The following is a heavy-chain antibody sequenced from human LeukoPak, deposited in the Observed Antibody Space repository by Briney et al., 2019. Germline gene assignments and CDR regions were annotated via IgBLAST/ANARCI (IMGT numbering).Heavy chain of an antibody. CDR2: ISSSSSYI. D-gene: IGHD6-13*01. CDR1: GFTFSSYS. Sequence: KPGGSLRLSCAASGFTFSSYSMKWVSQAPGKGLEWVSSISSSSSYIYYADSVKGRFTISRDNAKNSLYLQMNSLRAEDTAVYYCAREEQLPNDYWGQGTLVTVSS. CDR3: AREEQLPNDY. V-gene: IGHV3-21*01. J-gene: IGHJ4*02.